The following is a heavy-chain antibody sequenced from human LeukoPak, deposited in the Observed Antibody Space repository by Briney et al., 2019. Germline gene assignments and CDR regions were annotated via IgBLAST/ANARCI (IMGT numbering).Heavy chain of an antibody. J-gene: IGHJ4*02. CDR3: ATYDSWSGYNIAY. CDR2: INRDGSEK. CDR1: GFTFSSRW. D-gene: IGHD3-3*01. Sequence: GGSLRLSCVVSGFTFSSRWMMWVRQAPGEGLEWMTNINRDGSEKNYVGSVKGRFTITRDNAENSLYLQMNSLKVEDSAIYYCATYDSWSGYNIAYWGQGTLVTVSS. V-gene: IGHV3-7*03.